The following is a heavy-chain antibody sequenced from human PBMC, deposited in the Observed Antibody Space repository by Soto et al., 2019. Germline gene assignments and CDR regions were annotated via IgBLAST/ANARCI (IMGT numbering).Heavy chain of an antibody. J-gene: IGHJ6*03. Sequence: PSETLSLTSAVSSGTISSSNWWSWVRQPPGKGLEWIGEIYHSGSTNYNPSLKSRVTISVDKSKNQFSLKLSSVTAADTAVYYCARGGYCSSTSCPEYYYYYMDVWGKGTTVTVSS. CDR1: SGTISSSNW. CDR3: ARGGYCSSTSCPEYYYYYMDV. D-gene: IGHD2-2*01. V-gene: IGHV4-4*02. CDR2: IYHSGST.